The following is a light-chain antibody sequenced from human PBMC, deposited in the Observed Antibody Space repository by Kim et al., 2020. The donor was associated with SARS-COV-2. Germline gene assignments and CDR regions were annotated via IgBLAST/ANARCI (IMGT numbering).Light chain of an antibody. CDR2: KAS. V-gene: IGKV1-5*02. CDR1: QSIVMW. Sequence: ASLGERVTRSFVATQSIVMWLGCYQQKPEETPKLLISKASTFQDIGPSRFSGGGSVTENTLTISTLHPDNFATYYFQQYILYPLTFGGGTNMDI. J-gene: IGKJ4*01. CDR3: QQYILYPLT.